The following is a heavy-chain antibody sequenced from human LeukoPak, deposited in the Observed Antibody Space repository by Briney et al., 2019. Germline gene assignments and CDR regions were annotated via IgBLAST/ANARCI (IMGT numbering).Heavy chain of an antibody. V-gene: IGHV4-59*10. CDR1: GGSFSGYY. D-gene: IGHD6-13*01. Sequence: SETLSLTCAVYGGSFSGYYWSWIRQPAGKGLEWIGRIYTSGSTNYNPSLKSRVTMSVDMSKNQFSLKLSSVTAADTAVYYCARYYSSNWVFDYWGQGTLVTVSS. J-gene: IGHJ4*02. CDR3: ARYYSSNWVFDY. CDR2: IYTSGST.